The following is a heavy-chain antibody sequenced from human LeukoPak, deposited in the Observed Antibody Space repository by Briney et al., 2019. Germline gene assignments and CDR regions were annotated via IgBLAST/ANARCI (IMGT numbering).Heavy chain of an antibody. J-gene: IGHJ6*03. CDR1: RCTFSSYA. CDR2: IIPIFCTA. V-gene: IGHV1-69*06. Sequence: SVTVSCKASRCTFSSYAISWVRQAPGQGLEGMGGIIPIFCTANYAQKFQGRVTITADKSTSTAYMELSSLRSEDTAVYYCARAPITYDSSGYSVLYYYYMDVWGKGTTVTVSS. D-gene: IGHD3-22*01. CDR3: ARAPITYDSSGYSVLYYYYMDV.